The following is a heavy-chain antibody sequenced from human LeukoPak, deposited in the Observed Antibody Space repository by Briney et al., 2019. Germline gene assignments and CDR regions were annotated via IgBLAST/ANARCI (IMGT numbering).Heavy chain of an antibody. Sequence: PAGTLQLSCAASGGTVSSNNMNWGRQPPAKGLELVSFIYSGGSTYYADSVKRRFTISRDNSKSTLYHQMIRQRADDTAVYYCARDPATYYYDSSVVDIWGQGTMVTVSS. CDR3: ARDPATYYYDSSVVDI. J-gene: IGHJ3*02. CDR1: GGTVSSNN. CDR2: IYSGGST. V-gene: IGHV3-53*01. D-gene: IGHD3-22*01.